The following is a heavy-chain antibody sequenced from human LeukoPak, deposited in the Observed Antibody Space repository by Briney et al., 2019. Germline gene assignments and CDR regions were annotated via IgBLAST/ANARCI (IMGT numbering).Heavy chain of an antibody. CDR2: IKSKTDGGTI. J-gene: IGHJ4*02. CDR1: GFSFTNAW. V-gene: IGHV3-15*05. D-gene: IGHD3-10*01. CDR3: TTVTLRPVGL. Sequence: PGGSLRLSCAASGFSFTNAWMSWVRQAPGKGLEWVGRIKSKTDGGTIDYAAPVKGRFTISRDDSKNTLFLQMNSLKIEDTAVYYCTTVTLRPVGLWGQGTLVTVSS.